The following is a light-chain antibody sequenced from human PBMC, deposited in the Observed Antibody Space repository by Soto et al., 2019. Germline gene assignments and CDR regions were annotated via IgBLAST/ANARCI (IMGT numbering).Light chain of an antibody. Sequence: QSALTQPASVSGSPGQSITISCTGTSSDVGGYDHVSWYQQHPGKAPKLIIYDVTVRPSGISPRFSGSKSDNTASLAVSGLKPEDEAEYYCSSYTNKDTLLFGGGTKVTVL. CDR2: DVT. CDR3: SSYTNKDTLL. CDR1: SSDVGGYDH. J-gene: IGLJ3*02. V-gene: IGLV2-14*03.